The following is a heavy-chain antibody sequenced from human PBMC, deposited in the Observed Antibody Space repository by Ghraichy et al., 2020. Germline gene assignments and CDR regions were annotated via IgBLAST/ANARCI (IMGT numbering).Heavy chain of an antibody. Sequence: ASVKVSCKASGYTFNSYGVSWVRQAPGQGLEWVGTISAYTDVTQHGQKFQGRVTMTMDTSTTTAYMELRNLRSDDTAIYYCARLPYDSSGYYRGYFQHWGQGTLVTVSS. CDR2: ISAYTDVT. CDR1: GYTFNSYG. J-gene: IGHJ1*01. D-gene: IGHD3-22*01. V-gene: IGHV1-18*01. CDR3: ARLPYDSSGYYRGYFQH.